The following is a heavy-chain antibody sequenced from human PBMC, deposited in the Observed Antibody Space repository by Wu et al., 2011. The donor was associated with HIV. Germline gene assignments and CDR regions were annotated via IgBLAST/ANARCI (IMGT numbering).Heavy chain of an antibody. CDR3: ARSGEAAAHYYYYLNI. CDR2: MNPNSANT. CDR1: GYIFTTND. V-gene: IGHV1-8*01. D-gene: IGHD2-21*01. Sequence: QVQLVQSGAEVKKPGASVKVSCKASGYIFTTNDIIWVRQATGQGLEWMGWMNPNSANTGYAQKFQDRVTMTRNTSISTAYMELSSLRSDDTAIYYCARSGEAAAHYYYYLNIWGEGTTVTVSS. J-gene: IGHJ6*03.